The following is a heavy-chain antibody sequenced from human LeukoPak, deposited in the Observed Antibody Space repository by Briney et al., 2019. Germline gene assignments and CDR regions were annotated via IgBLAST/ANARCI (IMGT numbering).Heavy chain of an antibody. CDR3: ARDWFGDFWSTGYHTPGY. J-gene: IGHJ4*02. D-gene: IGHD3-3*01. CDR1: GYTFTSYY. V-gene: IGHV1-46*01. CDR2: INPSGGST. Sequence: ASVKVSCKASGYTFTSYYMHWVRQAPGQGLEWMGIINPSGGSTSYAQKFQGRVTMTRDTSTSTVYTELSSLRSEDTAVYYCARDWFGDFWSTGYHTPGYWGQGTLVTVSS.